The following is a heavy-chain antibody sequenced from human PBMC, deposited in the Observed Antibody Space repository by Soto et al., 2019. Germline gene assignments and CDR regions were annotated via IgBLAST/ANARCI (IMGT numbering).Heavy chain of an antibody. D-gene: IGHD7-27*01. Sequence: SETLSLTCIVSGDSVTSGSYYWTWLRQPPGKGLEWIGYISYTGRTKYNPSLQSRVTISVDTSKNDFSLNLSSVTAVDTAVYFCAREWGLLPYYVMNVWGHGTAVTVSS. V-gene: IGHV4-61*03. CDR3: AREWGLLPYYVMNV. CDR2: ISYTGRT. J-gene: IGHJ6*02. CDR1: GDSVTSGSYY.